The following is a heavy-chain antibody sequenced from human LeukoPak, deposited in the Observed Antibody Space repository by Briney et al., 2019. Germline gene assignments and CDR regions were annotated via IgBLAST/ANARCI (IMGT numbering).Heavy chain of an antibody. CDR1: GYTFTSYY. J-gene: IGHJ4*02. Sequence: ASVKVSFKASGYTFTSYYMHWVRQPPGQGLEWMGIINPSGGSTSYAQKFQVRVTMTRDTSTSTVYMELSSLRSEDTAVYYCAREGRQWLRSAESHFDYWGQGTLVTVSS. CDR3: AREGRQWLRSAESHFDY. CDR2: INPSGGST. V-gene: IGHV1-46*01. D-gene: IGHD5-12*01.